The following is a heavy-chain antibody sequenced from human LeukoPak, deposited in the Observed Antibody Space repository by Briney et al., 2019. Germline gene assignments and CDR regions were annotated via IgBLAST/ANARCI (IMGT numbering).Heavy chain of an antibody. J-gene: IGHJ4*02. CDR2: ISSSSSYT. CDR3: ARGGWLRLLDY. CDR1: GFTFSDYY. V-gene: IGHV3-11*06. D-gene: IGHD5-12*01. Sequence: GGSLRLSCAASGFTFSDYYMSWIRQAPGKGLEWVSYISSSSSYTNYADSVKGRFTISGDNAKNSLYLQMNSLRAEDTAVYYCARGGWLRLLDYWGQGTLVTVSS.